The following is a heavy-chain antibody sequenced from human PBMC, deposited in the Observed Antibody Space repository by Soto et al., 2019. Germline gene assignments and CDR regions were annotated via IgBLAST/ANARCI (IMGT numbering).Heavy chain of an antibody. D-gene: IGHD6-19*01. CDR3: ARKGPYSSGWYPFDY. V-gene: IGHV3-48*02. CDR1: GFTFSSYS. J-gene: IGHJ4*02. Sequence: GGSLRLSCAASGFTFSSYSMNWVRQAPGKGLEWVSYISSSSSTIYYADSVKGRFTTSRDNAKTSLYLQMNSLRDEDTAVYYCARKGPYSSGWYPFDYWGQGTLVTVSS. CDR2: ISSSSSTI.